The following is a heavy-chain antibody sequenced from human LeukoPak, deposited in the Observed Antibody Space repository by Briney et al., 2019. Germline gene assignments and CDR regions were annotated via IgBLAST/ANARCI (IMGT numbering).Heavy chain of an antibody. Sequence: PGGSLRLSCAASGFTFSSYGMHWVRQAPGKGLEWVAVIWYDGSNKYYADSVKGRFTISRDNSKNTLYLQMNSLRAEDTAVYYCARGLYCSSTSCYLEPFDYWGQGTLVTVSS. CDR1: GFTFSSYG. CDR2: IWYDGSNK. D-gene: IGHD2-2*01. CDR3: ARGLYCSSTSCYLEPFDY. V-gene: IGHV3-33*01. J-gene: IGHJ4*02.